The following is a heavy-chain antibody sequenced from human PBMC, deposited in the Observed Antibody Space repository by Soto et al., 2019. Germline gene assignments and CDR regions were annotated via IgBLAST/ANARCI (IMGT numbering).Heavy chain of an antibody. Sequence: PGGSLRLSCAASEFTFSSNVMSWVRQAPGKGLEWVATISESGGSTYYADSVKGRFTISRDNSKNTLYLQMDSLRADDTAVYYCTRLGSRWYLVFDWWGQGTLVTVSS. J-gene: IGHJ4*02. CDR3: TRLGSRWYLVFDW. CDR1: EFTFSSNV. V-gene: IGHV3-23*01. D-gene: IGHD6-19*01. CDR2: ISESGGST.